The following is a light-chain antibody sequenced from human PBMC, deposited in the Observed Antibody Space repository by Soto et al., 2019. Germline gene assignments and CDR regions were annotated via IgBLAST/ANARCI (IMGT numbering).Light chain of an antibody. Sequence: EIVLTQSPGTLALSPGERATLSCRANQSVSSNYLAWYQQKPGQAPRLLIYAASSRTSGIPDRFSGSGSGTDFILTISRLEPEDFAVYYCLQYDRSSCTFGQGTKVDIK. CDR3: LQYDRSSCT. CDR2: AAS. CDR1: QSVSSNY. V-gene: IGKV3-20*01. J-gene: IGKJ2*02.